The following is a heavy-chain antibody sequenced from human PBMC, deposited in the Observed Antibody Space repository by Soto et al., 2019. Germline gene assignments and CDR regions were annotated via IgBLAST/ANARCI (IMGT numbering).Heavy chain of an antibody. V-gene: IGHV5-10-1*01. D-gene: IGHD2-15*01. Sequence: GASLKISCQGSGYSFNTYWISWVRQLPGKGLEWMGRIDTSDSYTHFSPSFEGHVSITVDKSISTVYLQWSSLKVSDTAMYYWVTYCSGGSCYLDYYYYGMDVWGQGTMVTVSS. CDR3: VTYCSGGSCYLDYYYYGMDV. CDR2: IDTSDSYT. J-gene: IGHJ6*02. CDR1: GYSFNTYW.